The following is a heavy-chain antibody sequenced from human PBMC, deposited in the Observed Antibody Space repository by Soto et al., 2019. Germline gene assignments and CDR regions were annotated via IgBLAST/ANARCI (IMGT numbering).Heavy chain of an antibody. CDR1: GYTFTSYG. V-gene: IGHV1-18*01. CDR3: ARVLDISGDYWFDP. D-gene: IGHD3-3*02. CDR2: ISAYNGNT. J-gene: IGHJ5*02. Sequence: GASVKVSCKASGYTFTSYGIGWVRQAPGEGLEWMGWISAYNGNTNYAQKLQGRVTMTTDTSTSTAYMELRSLRSDDTAVYYCARVLDISGDYWFDPWGQGTLVTVSS.